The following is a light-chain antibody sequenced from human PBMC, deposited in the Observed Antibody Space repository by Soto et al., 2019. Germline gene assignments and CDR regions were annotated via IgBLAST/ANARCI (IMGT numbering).Light chain of an antibody. CDR2: DVS. J-gene: IGLJ2*01. CDR1: SGDVGADNY. CDR3: RSYTSSSFVV. V-gene: IGLV2-14*01. Sequence: QSALTQPASVSGSPGQSITISCTGTSGDVGADNYVSWYQQHPGKAPKLMIYDVSNRPSGVSNRFSGSKSGNTASLTISGLQAEDEADYFCRSYTSSSFVVFGGGTQLTVL.